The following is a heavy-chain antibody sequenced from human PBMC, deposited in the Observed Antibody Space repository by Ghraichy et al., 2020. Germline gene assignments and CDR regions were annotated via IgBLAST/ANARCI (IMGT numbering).Heavy chain of an antibody. Sequence: GSLNISCAVSGFTFSSYWMSWVRQAPGKGLEWVANIKEDGSEKYYVDSVKGRFTISRDNAKNSLYLQMNSLRAEDTAVYYCARSSGWDWGQGTLVTVSS. J-gene: IGHJ4*02. CDR2: IKEDGSEK. CDR3: ARSSGWD. CDR1: GFTFSSYW. D-gene: IGHD6-19*01. V-gene: IGHV3-7*03.